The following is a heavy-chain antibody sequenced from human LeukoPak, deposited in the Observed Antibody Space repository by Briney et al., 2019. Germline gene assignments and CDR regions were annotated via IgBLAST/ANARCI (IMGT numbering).Heavy chain of an antibody. CDR2: IYSSGST. J-gene: IGHJ4*02. CDR1: GAFMSSFY. CDR3: SREGRWLQLGFDY. V-gene: IGHV4-59*01. Sequence: PSETLSLTCTVSGAFMSSFYWSWIRQSPGKGLEWIGYIYSSGSTNYNPSLKSRVTISVDTSKSQFSLKLSSVTAADTAVYFCSREGRWLQLGFDYWGRGTLVTVSS. D-gene: IGHD5-24*01.